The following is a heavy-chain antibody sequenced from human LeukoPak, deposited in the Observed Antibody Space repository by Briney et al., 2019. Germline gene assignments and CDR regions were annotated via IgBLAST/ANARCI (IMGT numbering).Heavy chain of an antibody. Sequence: GGSLRLSCAVSGITLSNYGMSWVRQAPGKGLEWVAGLSGSGGGTNYADSVQGRFTISRDNPKNTLYLQMNSLRAEDTAVYYCAKDQGYCSSTSCYADYWGQGTLDTVSS. CDR3: AKDQGYCSSTSCYADY. V-gene: IGHV3-23*01. J-gene: IGHJ4*02. CDR1: GITLSNYG. CDR2: LSGSGGGT. D-gene: IGHD2-2*01.